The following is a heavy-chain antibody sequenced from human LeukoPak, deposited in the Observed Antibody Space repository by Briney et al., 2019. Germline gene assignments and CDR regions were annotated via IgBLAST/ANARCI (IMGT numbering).Heavy chain of an antibody. CDR1: GYTFTTYS. V-gene: IGHV7-4-1*02. D-gene: IGHD5-24*01. CDR3: ARDASTIRFDY. CDR2: ITTNTGNP. J-gene: IGHJ4*02. Sequence: ASVKVSCKASGYTFTTYSINWLRQAPGEGLEWMGWITTNTGNPTYAQGFTGRFVFSLDTSVSTAYLQISSLKAEDTAVYYCARDASTIRFDYWGQGTLVTVSS.